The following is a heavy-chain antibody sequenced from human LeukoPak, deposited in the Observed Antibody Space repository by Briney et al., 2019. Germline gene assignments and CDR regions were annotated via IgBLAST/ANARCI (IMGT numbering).Heavy chain of an antibody. CDR3: VRGAEQSGDYYYVKCV. D-gene: IGHD1-26*01. Sequence: SQTLSLTCSVSGGSISSVDYLWNWIRQPPGKGLEWIGYIYYSGNTYYNPSLKSRLTISVDTSKNQFSLKLNSVTAADTAVYYCVRGAEQSGDYYYVKCVWGQGTTVTVSS. J-gene: IGHJ6*02. V-gene: IGHV4-30-4*01. CDR1: GGSISSVDYL. CDR2: IYYSGNT.